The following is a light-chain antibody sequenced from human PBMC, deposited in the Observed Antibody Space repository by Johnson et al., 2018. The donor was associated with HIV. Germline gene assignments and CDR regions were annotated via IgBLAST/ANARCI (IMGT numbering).Light chain of an antibody. CDR2: EDT. CDR1: SSNIGDNY. Sequence: QSVLTQPPSVSAAPGQKVTISCSGSSSNIGDNYVSWYQQVPGTAPKLLIYEDTKRPSGIPDRFSGSKSGTSATLAITGPPTGDEADYYCGTCDNSLSAYVFGTGTKVTVL. V-gene: IGLV1-51*02. J-gene: IGLJ1*01. CDR3: GTCDNSLSAYV.